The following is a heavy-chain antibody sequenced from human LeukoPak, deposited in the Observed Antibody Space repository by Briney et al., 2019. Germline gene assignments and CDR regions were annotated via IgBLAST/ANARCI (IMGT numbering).Heavy chain of an antibody. V-gene: IGHV3-53*01. CDR3: ARGEVATTYYYYMDV. J-gene: IGHJ6*03. CDR1: GFNVSNNQ. D-gene: IGHD5-12*01. Sequence: PGGSLRLPCAASGFNVSNNQMTWVRQAPGQGLEWVSVIYRGGSTYYADSVKGRFTISRDNSKNTLYLQMSSLSAEDTAVYYCARGEVATTYYYYMDVWGKGTTVTVSS. CDR2: IYRGGST.